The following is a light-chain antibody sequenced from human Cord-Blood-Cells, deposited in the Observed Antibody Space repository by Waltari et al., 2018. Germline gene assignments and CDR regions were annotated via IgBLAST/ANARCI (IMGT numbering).Light chain of an antibody. CDR2: DVS. V-gene: IGLV2-14*01. Sequence: QSALTQPASVSGSPGQSITISCTGTSSDVGGYNYVSWYQQHPDKAPKLMIYDVSKRPSAVANRFSGSKSGNTASLTISGLQAEDEADYYCSSYTSSSTFVVFGGGTKLTVL. J-gene: IGLJ2*01. CDR1: SSDVGGYNY. CDR3: SSYTSSSTFVV.